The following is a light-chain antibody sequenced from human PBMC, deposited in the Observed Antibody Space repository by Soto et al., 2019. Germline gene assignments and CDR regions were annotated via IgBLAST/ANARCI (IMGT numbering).Light chain of an antibody. V-gene: IGKV3-20*01. CDR3: QQYASSPLT. J-gene: IGKJ4*01. CDR1: QSVGRDY. Sequence: EIVLTQSPGTLSLSPGERATLSCRASQSVGRDYLAWYQHKPGQAPRLLIYHASIRATGIPDRFSGSGSGTDFTLTISRLEPEDFAEFYCQQYASSPLTFGGGTKVEI. CDR2: HAS.